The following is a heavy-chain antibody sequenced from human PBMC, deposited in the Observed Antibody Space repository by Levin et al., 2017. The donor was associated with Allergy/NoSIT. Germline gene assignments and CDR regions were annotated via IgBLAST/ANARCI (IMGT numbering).Heavy chain of an antibody. V-gene: IGHV3-30*18. J-gene: IGHJ4*02. Sequence: GESLKISCAASGFTFSSYGMHWVRQAPGKGLEWVAVISYDGSNKYYADSVKGRFTISRDNSKNTLYLQMNSLRAEDTAVYYCAKFFEVYRYFDSAPIDYWGQGTLVTVSS. D-gene: IGHD3-9*01. CDR3: AKFFEVYRYFDSAPIDY. CDR2: ISYDGSNK. CDR1: GFTFSSYG.